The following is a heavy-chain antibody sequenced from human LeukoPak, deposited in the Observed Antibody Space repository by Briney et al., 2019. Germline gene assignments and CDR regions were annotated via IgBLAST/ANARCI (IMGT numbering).Heavy chain of an antibody. CDR3: AKRGFGKYYFDY. Sequence: GGSLRLSCAASRFTFSSYAMTWVRQAPGKGLEWVSAISGSGGSTYYADSVKGRFTISRDNSKNTLYLQMNSLRAEDTAVYYCAKRGFGKYYFDYWGQGPLVTVSS. V-gene: IGHV3-23*01. CDR1: RFTFSSYA. D-gene: IGHD3-16*01. CDR2: ISGSGGST. J-gene: IGHJ4*02.